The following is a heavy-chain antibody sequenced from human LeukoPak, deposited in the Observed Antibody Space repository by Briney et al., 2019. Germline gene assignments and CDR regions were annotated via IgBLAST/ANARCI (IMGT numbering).Heavy chain of an antibody. V-gene: IGHV1-18*01. CDR1: GYTFTSYG. CDR3: ASDPGYYYDSSGYYVY. CDR2: ISAYNGNT. D-gene: IGHD3-22*01. Sequence: ASVKVSCKASGYTFTSYGISWVRQAPGQGLEWMGWISAYNGNTNYAQKLQGRVTMTTDNSTSTTSKGLRSLRSDDTAVYYCASDPGYYYDSSGYYVYWGQGTLVTVSS. J-gene: IGHJ4*02.